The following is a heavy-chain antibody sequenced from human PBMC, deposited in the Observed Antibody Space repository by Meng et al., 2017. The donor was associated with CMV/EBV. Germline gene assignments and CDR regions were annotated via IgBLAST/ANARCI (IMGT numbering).Heavy chain of an antibody. V-gene: IGHV1-69*10. J-gene: IGHJ6*02. CDR1: GGTFSSYA. Sequence: SVKVSCRASGGTFSSYAISWVRQAPGQGLEWMGGIIPILGIANYAQKFQGRVTITADKSTSTAYMELSSLRSEDTAVYYCARASFRFHYYYYGMDVWGQGTTVTVSS. CDR2: IIPILGIA. D-gene: IGHD3-16*02. CDR3: ARASFRFHYYYYGMDV.